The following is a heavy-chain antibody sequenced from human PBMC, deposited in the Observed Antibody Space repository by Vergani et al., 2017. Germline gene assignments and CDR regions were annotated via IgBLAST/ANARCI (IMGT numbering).Heavy chain of an antibody. J-gene: IGHJ1*01. CDR1: GGTFSSYA. CDR3: ARATRDYDFWSGREGATD. Sequence: QVQLVQSGAEVKKPGSSVKVSCKASGGTFSSYAISWVRQAPGQGLEWMGGIIPIFGTANYAQKFQGRVTITADESTSTVYMELSSLRSEDTAVYYCARATRDYDFWSGREGATDWGQGTLVTVSS. V-gene: IGHV1-69*01. CDR2: IIPIFGTA. D-gene: IGHD3-3*01.